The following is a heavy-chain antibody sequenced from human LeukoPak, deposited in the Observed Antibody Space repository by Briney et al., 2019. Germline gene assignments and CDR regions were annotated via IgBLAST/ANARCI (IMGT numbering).Heavy chain of an antibody. CDR3: ATGSQYSSGWDPGHYYGMDV. CDR1: GGTFSSYA. V-gene: IGHV1-69*06. D-gene: IGHD6-19*01. Sequence: SVKVSCKASGGTFSSYAISWVRQAPGQGLEWMGGIIPIFGTANYAQKFQGRVTITADKSTSTAYMELSSLRFEDTAVYYCATGSQYSSGWDPGHYYGMDVWGKGTTVTVSS. J-gene: IGHJ6*04. CDR2: IIPIFGTA.